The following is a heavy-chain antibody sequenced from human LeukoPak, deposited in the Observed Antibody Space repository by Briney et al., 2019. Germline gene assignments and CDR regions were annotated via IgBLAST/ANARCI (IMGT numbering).Heavy chain of an antibody. D-gene: IGHD4-23*01. J-gene: IGHJ4*02. CDR2: IYTSGST. V-gene: IGHV4-4*07. CDR3: ARDYKWELRYFDY. Sequence: PSETLSLTCTVSGGSINGYYWSWIRQPAGKGLEWIGRIYTSGSTSYNPSLKSRVTMSVDTSKNQFSLKLTSVTAADTAVYYCARDYKWELRYFDYWGQGTLVTVSS. CDR1: GGSINGYY.